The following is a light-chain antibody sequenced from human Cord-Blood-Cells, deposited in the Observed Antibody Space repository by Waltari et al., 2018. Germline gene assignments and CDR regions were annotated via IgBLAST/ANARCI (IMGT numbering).Light chain of an antibody. CDR1: SSNIGSNP. Sequence: QSVLTQPPSASGTPGQRVTISCSRSSSNIGSNPVNWYQQLPGTAPKLRTYSNNQRPSGVPDRFSGSKSGTSASLAISGLQSEDEADYYCAAWDDSLNGPVFGGGTKLTVL. V-gene: IGLV1-44*01. J-gene: IGLJ3*02. CDR2: SNN. CDR3: AAWDDSLNGPV.